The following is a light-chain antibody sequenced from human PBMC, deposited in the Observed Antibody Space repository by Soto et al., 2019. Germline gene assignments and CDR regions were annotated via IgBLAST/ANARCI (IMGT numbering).Light chain of an antibody. CDR2: DVN. J-gene: IGLJ2*01. CDR3: SSYTSSSTVV. V-gene: IGLV2-14*01. CDR1: SSDVGGYDY. Sequence: QSALTQPASVSASPGQSITISCTGTSSDVGGYDYVSWFQQHPVKAPKLMIYDVNLRPSGVSNRFSGSKSGNTASLTISGIQAEDEAQYYCSSYTSSSTVVFGGGTKLTVL.